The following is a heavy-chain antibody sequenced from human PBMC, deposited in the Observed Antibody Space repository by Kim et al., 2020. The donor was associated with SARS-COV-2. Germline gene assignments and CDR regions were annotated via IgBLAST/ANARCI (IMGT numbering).Heavy chain of an antibody. V-gene: IGHV3-7*01. Sequence: GGSLRLSCAASGFTFSSYWMSWVRQAPGKGLEWVANIKQDGSEKYYVDSVKGRFTISRDNAKNSLYLQMNSMRAEDTAVYYCASDRFLYYDILTGPRFDYWGRGTLVTVSS. J-gene: IGHJ4*02. CDR1: GFTFSSYW. CDR2: IKQDGSEK. CDR3: ASDRFLYYDILTGPRFDY. D-gene: IGHD3-9*01.